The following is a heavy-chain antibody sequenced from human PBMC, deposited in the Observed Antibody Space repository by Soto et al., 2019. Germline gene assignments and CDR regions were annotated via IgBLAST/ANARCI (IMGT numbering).Heavy chain of an antibody. D-gene: IGHD4-17*01. V-gene: IGHV4-39*01. CDR2: IYYSGST. CDR1: GGSISSSSYY. CDR3: ARSPTYGDEDAFDI. Sequence: SETLSLTCTVSGGSISSSSYYWGWIRQPPGKGLEWIGSIYYSGSTYYNPSLKSRVTISVDTSKNQFSLKLSSVTAADTAVYYCARSPTYGDEDAFDIWGQGTMVTVSS. J-gene: IGHJ3*02.